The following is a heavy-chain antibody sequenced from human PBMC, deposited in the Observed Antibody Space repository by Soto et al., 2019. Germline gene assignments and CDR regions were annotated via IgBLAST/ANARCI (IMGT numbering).Heavy chain of an antibody. V-gene: IGHV3-7*05. D-gene: IGHD3-16*01. CDR1: GFSFGSDW. J-gene: IGHJ3*02. CDR2: IRKYGSQE. CDR3: TRDANYRDDSAYYDVFDI. Sequence: DVQLTESGGGLVQPGGSLRLSCGASGFSFGSDWMAWVRQAPGKGLEWVANIRKYGSQEHYADSVRGRFSVSRDNAKDSLYLQRNSLRLADTAVYHCTRDANYRDDSAYYDVFDIWGQGTMVTVSS.